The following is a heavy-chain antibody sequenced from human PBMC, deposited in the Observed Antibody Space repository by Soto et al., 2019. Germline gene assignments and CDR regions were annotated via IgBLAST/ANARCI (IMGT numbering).Heavy chain of an antibody. CDR3: AGERETSSWFLSGFEY. CDR1: GLTFTRHA. V-gene: IGHV3-30-3*01. D-gene: IGHD6-13*01. Sequence: QVQLVESGGGVVQPGRSLRLSCSTSGLTFTRHAMHWVRQVPGKGLEWVAAISDDGSKKHYVDSVKGRFSISRDKSRNTVYLQMNSLRVEDTAVYFCAGERETSSWFLSGFEYGGQGTLVTVSS. J-gene: IGHJ4*02. CDR2: ISDDGSKK.